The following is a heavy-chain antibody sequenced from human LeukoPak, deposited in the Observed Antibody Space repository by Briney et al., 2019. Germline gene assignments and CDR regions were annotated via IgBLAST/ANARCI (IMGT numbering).Heavy chain of an antibody. V-gene: IGHV4-4*02. D-gene: IGHD4-17*01. Sequence: SETLSLTCTVSGAPITSNNWWSWVRQPPGKGLEWIGEIWHSGTTNYNPSLKSRLTISVDTSSNQFSLRLTSVTAADTAVYYCMGADYGGHWGQGTLVTVSS. CDR3: MGADYGGH. CDR1: GAPITSNNW. J-gene: IGHJ4*02. CDR2: IWHSGTT.